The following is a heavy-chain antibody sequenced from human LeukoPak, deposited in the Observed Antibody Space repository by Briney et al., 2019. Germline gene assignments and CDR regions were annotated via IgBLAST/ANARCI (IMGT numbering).Heavy chain of an antibody. V-gene: IGHV4-4*07. Sequence: SETLSLTCTVSTGSISSYYCSWIRQPAGKGLEYIGRIYSSGSTNYSPSLKSRVTMSVDTSKNQFSLKLTSVTAADTAVYYCARGENYIPYWGQGTLVTVSS. J-gene: IGHJ4*02. CDR3: ARGENYIPY. CDR1: TGSISSYY. CDR2: IYSSGST. D-gene: IGHD5-24*01.